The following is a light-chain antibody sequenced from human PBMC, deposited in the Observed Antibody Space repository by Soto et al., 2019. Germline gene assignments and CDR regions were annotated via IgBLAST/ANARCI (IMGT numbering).Light chain of an antibody. CDR3: SSCTTSSTLV. J-gene: IGLJ1*01. CDR2: EVS. CDR1: SSDVGAYNY. Sequence: QSALTQPASVSGSPGQSITISCTGTSSDVGAYNYVSWYQQHPGKAPKLMIFEVSNRPSGVSHRFSGSKSGNTASLTISGLQADDEADYYCSSCTTSSTLVFGTGTKLTVL. V-gene: IGLV2-14*01.